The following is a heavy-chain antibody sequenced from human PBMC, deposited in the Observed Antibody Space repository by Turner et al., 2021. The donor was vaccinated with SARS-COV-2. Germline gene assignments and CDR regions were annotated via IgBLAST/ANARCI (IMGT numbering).Heavy chain of an antibody. J-gene: IGHJ6*02. V-gene: IGHV1-24*01. CDR2: FDPEDGET. D-gene: IGHD3-22*01. CDR3: ATAPANYYDSSGSKGFYYYYYGMDV. Sequence: QVQLVQSGAEVKKPGASVTVTCKVSGYTLIELSMHRVRQAPGKGLEWMGGFDPEDGETIYAQKFQGRVTMTEDTSTDTAYMELSSLRSEDTAVYYCATAPANYYDSSGSKGFYYYYYGMDVWGQGTTVTVSS. CDR1: GYTLIELS.